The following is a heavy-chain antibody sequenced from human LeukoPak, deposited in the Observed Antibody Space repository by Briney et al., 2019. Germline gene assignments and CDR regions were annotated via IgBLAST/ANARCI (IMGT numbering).Heavy chain of an antibody. J-gene: IGHJ6*03. V-gene: IGHV4-4*09. D-gene: IGHD1-14*01. CDR2: IYTSGST. CDR1: GGSISSYY. CDR3: ARGTTYTYKLDV. Sequence: SETLSLTCTVSGGSISSYYWSWIRQPPGKGLEWIGYIYTSGSTNYNPSFKSRVTISVDTSKNQFSLKLSSVTAADTAVYYCARGTTYTYKLDVGGKGPTVPVSS.